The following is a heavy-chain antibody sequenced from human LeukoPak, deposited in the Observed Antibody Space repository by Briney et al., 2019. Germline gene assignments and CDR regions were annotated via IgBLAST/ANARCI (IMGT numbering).Heavy chain of an antibody. V-gene: IGHV1-24*01. CDR2: FDPEDGET. Sequence: ASVKVSCNVSGKTLTELSMHWVRQAPGKGPEWMGGFDPEDGETIYAQRFQGRVTMTEDTSTDTAYMELSSLRSEDTAVYYCATDPAGFYYYGLDVWGQGTTVTVSS. CDR1: GKTLTELS. J-gene: IGHJ6*02. CDR3: ATDPAGFYYYGLDV.